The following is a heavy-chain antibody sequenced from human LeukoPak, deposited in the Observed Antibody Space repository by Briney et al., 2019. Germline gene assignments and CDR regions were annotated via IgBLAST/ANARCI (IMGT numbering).Heavy chain of an antibody. V-gene: IGHV3-30*02. CDR3: AKGAVGSGWYGFDY. D-gene: IGHD6-19*01. Sequence: GGSLRLSCAASGFTFSSYGMHWVRQAPGKGLEWVAFIRYDGSNKYYADSVKGRFTISRDNSKNTLYLQMNSPRAEDTAVYYCAKGAVGSGWYGFDYWGQGTLVTVSS. J-gene: IGHJ4*02. CDR1: GFTFSSYG. CDR2: IRYDGSNK.